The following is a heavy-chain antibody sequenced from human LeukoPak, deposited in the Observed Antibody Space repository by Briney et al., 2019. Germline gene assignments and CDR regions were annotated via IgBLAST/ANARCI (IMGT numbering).Heavy chain of an antibody. D-gene: IGHD2-15*01. CDR1: GFTFSSYA. CDR3: ARGGVLADIVVVVAATLVY. V-gene: IGHV3-23*01. CDR2: ISGSGGTT. Sequence: GGSLRHSCAASGFTFSSYAMSWVRQAPGKGLEWVSAISGSGGTTYYADSVKGRFTISRDNSKNTLYLQMNGLRAEDTAVYYCARGGVLADIVVVVAATLVYWGQGTLVTVSS. J-gene: IGHJ4*02.